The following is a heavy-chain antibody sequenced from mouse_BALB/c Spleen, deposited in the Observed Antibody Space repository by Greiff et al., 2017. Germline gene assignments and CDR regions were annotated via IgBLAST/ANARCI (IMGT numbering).Heavy chain of an antibody. D-gene: IGHD1-1*02. J-gene: IGHJ4*01. CDR2: IDPANGNT. Sequence: VQLQQSGAELVKPGASVKLSCTASGFNIKDTYMHWVKQRPEQGLEWIGRIDPANGNTKYDPKFQGKATITADTSSNTAYLQLSSLTSEDTAVYYCARGGNKPYYYAMDYWGQGTSVTVSS. CDR1: GFNIKDTY. V-gene: IGHV14-3*02. CDR3: ARGGNKPYYYAMDY.